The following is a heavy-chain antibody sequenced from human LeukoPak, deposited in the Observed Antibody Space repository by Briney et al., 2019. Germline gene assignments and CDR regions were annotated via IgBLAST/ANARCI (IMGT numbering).Heavy chain of an antibody. CDR1: GGSFSGYY. CDR3: AKSGGYGLIDY. D-gene: IGHD1-26*01. Sequence: SETLSLTCAVYGGSFSGYYWSWIRQPPGKGLEWIGSIYSSGSTYYNASLQSRVTISIETSKNQISLRLDSVTAADTAIYYCAKSGGYGLIDYWGQGTLVTVSS. J-gene: IGHJ4*02. CDR2: IYSSGST. V-gene: IGHV4-34*01.